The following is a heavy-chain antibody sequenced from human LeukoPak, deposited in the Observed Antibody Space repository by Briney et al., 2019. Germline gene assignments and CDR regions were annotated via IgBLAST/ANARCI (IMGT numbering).Heavy chain of an antibody. V-gene: IGHV5-51*01. Sequence: GESLQISCKGSGYSFTSYWIGWVRQMPGKGLEWMGIIYPGDSDTRYSPSFQGQVTISADKSISTAYLQWSSLKASDTAMYYCARDNTVTANWFDPWGQGTLVTVSS. CDR2: IYPGDSDT. J-gene: IGHJ5*02. D-gene: IGHD4-17*01. CDR3: ARDNTVTANWFDP. CDR1: GYSFTSYW.